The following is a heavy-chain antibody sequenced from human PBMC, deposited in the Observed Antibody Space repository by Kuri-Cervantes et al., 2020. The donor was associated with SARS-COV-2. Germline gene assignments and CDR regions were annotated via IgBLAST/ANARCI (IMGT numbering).Heavy chain of an antibody. V-gene: IGHV3-13*05. J-gene: IGHJ1*01. D-gene: IGHD6-19*01. CDR1: GFTFSSYD. CDR2: IGTAGDP. Sequence: GGSLRLSCAASGFTFSSYDMHWVRQATGKGLEWVSAIGTAGDPYYPGSVKGRFTISRENAKNSLYLQMNSLRAEDTAVYYCAKVLKRNSGWYGYFQHWGQGTLVTVSS. CDR3: AKVLKRNSGWYGYFQH.